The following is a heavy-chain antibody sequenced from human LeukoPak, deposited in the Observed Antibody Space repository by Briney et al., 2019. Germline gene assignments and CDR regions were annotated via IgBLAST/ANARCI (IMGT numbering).Heavy chain of an antibody. CDR2: IDPSDSYT. Sequence: GESLKISFKGSGYSFTSYWISWVRQMPGKGLEWMGRIDPSDSYTNYSPSFQGHVTISADKSISTAYLQLSSLKASDTAMDYCARLWPYGSGREDSGMDAGAKGPRSPSP. V-gene: IGHV5-10-1*01. CDR1: GYSFTSYW. D-gene: IGHD3-10*01. J-gene: IGHJ6*02. CDR3: ARLWPYGSGREDSGMDA.